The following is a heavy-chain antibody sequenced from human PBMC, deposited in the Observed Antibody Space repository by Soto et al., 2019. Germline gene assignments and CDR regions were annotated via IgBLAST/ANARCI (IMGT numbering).Heavy chain of an antibody. Sequence: GPVKVSCKASGYTFTSYAMHWVRQAPGQRLEWMGWINAGNGNTKYSQKFQGRVTITRDTSASTAYMELSSLRSEDTAVYYCAREAEHCSGGSCYSWPFYYYYGMDVWGQGTTVTVSS. CDR1: GYTFTSYA. D-gene: IGHD2-15*01. V-gene: IGHV1-3*01. J-gene: IGHJ6*02. CDR2: INAGNGNT. CDR3: AREAEHCSGGSCYSWPFYYYYGMDV.